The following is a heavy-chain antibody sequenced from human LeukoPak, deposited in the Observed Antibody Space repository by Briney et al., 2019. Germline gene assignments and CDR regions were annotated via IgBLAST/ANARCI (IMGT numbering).Heavy chain of an antibody. J-gene: IGHJ4*02. V-gene: IGHV3-11*01. D-gene: IGHD6-19*01. CDR1: GFTFSDYY. Sequence: GSLSLSCAASGFTFSDYYMSWIRQAPGKGLEWVSYISSSGSTIYYADSVKGRFTISRDNAKNSLYLQMNSLRAEDTAVYYCAKEGGSGWHRFFAFDYWGQGTLVTVSS. CDR3: AKEGGSGWHRFFAFDY. CDR2: ISSSGSTI.